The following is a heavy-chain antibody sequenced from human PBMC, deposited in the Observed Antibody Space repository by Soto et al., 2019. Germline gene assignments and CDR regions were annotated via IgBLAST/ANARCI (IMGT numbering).Heavy chain of an antibody. CDR2: IYYSGTS. J-gene: IGHJ4*02. CDR3: ASRVEGLYSGNDRYYFDY. Sequence: QLQLQESGPGLVKPGETLPLTCTVSGGSISTSAYYWGWIRQPPGKGLEWIGTIYYSGTSYHNPSLKSRVTISVDTSKNKFSLTLTSVTAADTAVYYCASRVEGLYSGNDRYYFDYWGQGTLVTVSS. V-gene: IGHV4-39*01. D-gene: IGHD5-12*01. CDR1: GGSISTSAYY.